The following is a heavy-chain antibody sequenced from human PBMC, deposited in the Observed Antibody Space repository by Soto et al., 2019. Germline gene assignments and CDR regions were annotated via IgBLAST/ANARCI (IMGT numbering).Heavy chain of an antibody. J-gene: IGHJ2*01. CDR3: ARDSSGYYLGVGSGYFDL. V-gene: IGHV3-33*01. D-gene: IGHD3-22*01. CDR2: IWYDGSNK. CDR1: GFTFSSYG. Sequence: QVQLVESGGGVVQPGRSLRLSCAASGFTFSSYGMHWVRQAPGKGLEWVAVIWYDGSNKYYADSVKGRFTISRDNSKNTLYLQMNSLRAEDTAVYYCARDSSGYYLGVGSGYFDLWGRGTLVTVSS.